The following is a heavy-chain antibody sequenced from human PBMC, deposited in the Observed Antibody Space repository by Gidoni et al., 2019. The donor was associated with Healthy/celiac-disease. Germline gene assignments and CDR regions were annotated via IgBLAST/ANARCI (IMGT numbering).Heavy chain of an antibody. D-gene: IGHD5-12*01. CDR2: INPNSGGT. CDR3: ARGRGRDGYKNLVDY. CDR1: GYTFTGYY. Sequence: QVQLVQSGAEVKKPGASVKVSCKASGYTFTGYYMHWVRQAPGQGLEWMGWINPNSGGTNYAQKVQGRVTMTRDTSISTAYMELSRLRSDDTAVYYCARGRGRDGYKNLVDYWGQGTLVTVSS. V-gene: IGHV1-2*02. J-gene: IGHJ4*02.